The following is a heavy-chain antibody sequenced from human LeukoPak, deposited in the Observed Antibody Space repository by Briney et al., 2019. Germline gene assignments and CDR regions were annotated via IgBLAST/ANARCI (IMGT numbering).Heavy chain of an antibody. V-gene: IGHV3-30*18. CDR1: GFTFSSYG. J-gene: IGHJ4*02. Sequence: PGGSLRLSCAASGFTFSSYGMPWVRQAPGKGLEWVAVISYDGSNKYYADSVKGRFTISRDNSKNTLYLQMNSLRAEDTAVYYCAKDPPPRVVYSYGPGPYYFDYWGQGTLVTVSS. CDR2: ISYDGSNK. CDR3: AKDPPPRVVYSYGPGPYYFDY. D-gene: IGHD5-18*01.